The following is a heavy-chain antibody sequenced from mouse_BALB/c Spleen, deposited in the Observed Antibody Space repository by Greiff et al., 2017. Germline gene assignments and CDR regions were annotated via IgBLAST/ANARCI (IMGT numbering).Heavy chain of an antibody. D-gene: IGHD3-1*01. CDR2: INPSSGYT. V-gene: IGHV1-4*01. Sequence: QVQLKQSGAELARPGASVKMSCKASGYTFTSYTMHWVKQRPGQGLEWIGYINPSSGYTNYNQKFKDKATLTADKSSSTAYMQLSSLTSEDSAVYYCARVGLGLRLDAMDYWGQGTSVTVSS. CDR1: GYTFTSYT. CDR3: ARVGLGLRLDAMDY. J-gene: IGHJ4*01.